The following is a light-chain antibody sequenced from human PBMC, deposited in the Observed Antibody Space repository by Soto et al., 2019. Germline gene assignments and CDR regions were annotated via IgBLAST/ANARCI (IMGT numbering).Light chain of an antibody. V-gene: IGLV2-14*02. J-gene: IGLJ2*01. CDR3: CSYASGSSHVV. CDR2: EGS. Sequence: QSALTQPASVSGSPGQSITISCTGTSSDVGSYNLVSWYQQHPGEAPKLMIYEGSKRPSGVSTRFSGSKSGNTASLTISGLQAEDEADYYCCSYASGSSHVVFGGGTQLTVL. CDR1: SSDVGSYNL.